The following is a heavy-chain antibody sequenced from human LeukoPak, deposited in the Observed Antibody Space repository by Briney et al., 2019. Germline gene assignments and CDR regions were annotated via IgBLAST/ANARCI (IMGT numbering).Heavy chain of an antibody. CDR3: AKARGYCSSTSCFRPSDY. CDR1: GFTFSHYG. D-gene: IGHD2-2*01. V-gene: IGHV3-30*02. J-gene: IGHJ4*02. CDR2: IRYDGSNK. Sequence: GGSLRLSCAASGFTFSHYGIHWVRQAPGKGLEWVAFIRYDGSNKYYGDSVKGRFTISRDNSKNTLYLQMNSLRAEDTAVYYCAKARGYCSSTSCFRPSDYWGQGTLVTVSS.